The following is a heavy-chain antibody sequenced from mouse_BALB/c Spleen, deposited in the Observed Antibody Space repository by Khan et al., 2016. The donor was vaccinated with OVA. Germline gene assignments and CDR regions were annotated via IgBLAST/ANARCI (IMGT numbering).Heavy chain of an antibody. D-gene: IGHD1-1*01. CDR2: ISCSGVT. V-gene: IGHV3-2*02. CDR1: GYSITSGYA. CDR3: ARGNYYGYYFDY. J-gene: IGHJ2*01. Sequence: EVELVESGPGLVKPSQSLSLTCTVTGYSITSGYAWNWIRQFPGNKLEWMGYISCSGVTSYTPSLKSRISITRDTSKNQFFLQLNSVTTEDTATYYCARGNYYGYYFDYWGQGTTLTVSS.